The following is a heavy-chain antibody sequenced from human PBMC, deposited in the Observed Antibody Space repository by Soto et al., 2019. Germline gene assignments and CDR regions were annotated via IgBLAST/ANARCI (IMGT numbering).Heavy chain of an antibody. Sequence: QVQLVQSGAEVKKPGASVKVSCKAPGYTFTTNHLHWVRQAPGQGLEWMGIIYPSDGSTRYAQKFQGRVTMTRDTSTNTFYMDLTSLXXXXXXXXXXXXXNWNYAADYWGQGTLVTVSS. V-gene: IGHV1-46*01. CDR1: GYTFTTNH. J-gene: IGHJ4*02. CDR2: IYPSDGST. D-gene: IGHD1-7*01. CDR3: XXXNWNYAADY.